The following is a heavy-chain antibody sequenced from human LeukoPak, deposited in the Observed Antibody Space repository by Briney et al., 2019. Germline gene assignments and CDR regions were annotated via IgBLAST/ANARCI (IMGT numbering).Heavy chain of an antibody. J-gene: IGHJ4*02. CDR2: LLKSGTT. Sequence: SETLPLTCTVSGGSIGSSNYYWGWIRQSPGMGLEWIVTLLKSGTTYVNPTLQSRVTISVDTSKNQFSLKLTSVTAADTAVYYCARLRGGVQLWADWGQGTLVTVSS. V-gene: IGHV4-39*01. D-gene: IGHD5-18*01. CDR3: ARLRGGVQLWAD. CDR1: GGSIGSSNYY.